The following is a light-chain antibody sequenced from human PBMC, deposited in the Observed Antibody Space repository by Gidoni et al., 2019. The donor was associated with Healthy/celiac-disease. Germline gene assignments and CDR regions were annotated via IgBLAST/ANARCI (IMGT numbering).Light chain of an antibody. CDR2: GAS. Sequence: EIVVTPAPGTLSLSPGESATLTCRASQCVSSSYLAWYQQKPGQAPRLLIYGASSRATGIPDRFSGSGSGTDFTLTISRLEPEDFAVYYCQQYGSSPRTFGQGTKVEIK. CDR3: QQYGSSPRT. J-gene: IGKJ1*01. CDR1: QCVSSSY. V-gene: IGKV3-20*01.